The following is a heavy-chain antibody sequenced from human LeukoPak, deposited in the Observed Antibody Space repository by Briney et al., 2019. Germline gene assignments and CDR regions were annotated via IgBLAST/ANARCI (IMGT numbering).Heavy chain of an antibody. CDR1: GGTFSSYA. V-gene: IGHV1-69*04. D-gene: IGHD2-2*01. CDR2: IIPILGIA. J-gene: IGHJ5*02. CDR3: ARGSSTRDNNWFDP. Sequence: PVKVSCKASGGTFSSYAISWVRQAPGQGLEWMGRIIPILGIANYAQKFQGRVTITADKSTSTAYMELSSLRSEDTAVYYCARGSSTRDNNWFDPWGQGTLVTVSS.